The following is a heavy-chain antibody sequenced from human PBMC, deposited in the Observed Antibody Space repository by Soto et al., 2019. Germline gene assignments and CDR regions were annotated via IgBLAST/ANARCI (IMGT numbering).Heavy chain of an antibody. CDR2: IYYSGST. D-gene: IGHD2-21*01. CDR1: GDSISSGGYY. CDR3: AASCVACGGFNYYGMDV. J-gene: IGHJ6*02. Sequence: QVKLQESGPGLVKPSQTLSLTCTVSGDSISSGGYYWSWIRQHPGKGLEWIGYIYYSGSTYYNPSLKSRVTISVDTSKNQFSLKLSSVTAADTAVYYCAASCVACGGFNYYGMDVWGQGTTVTVSS. V-gene: IGHV4-31*03.